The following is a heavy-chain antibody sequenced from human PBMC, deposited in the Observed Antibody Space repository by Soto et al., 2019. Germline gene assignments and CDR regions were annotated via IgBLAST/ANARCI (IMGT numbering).Heavy chain of an antibody. CDR3: AAMGMGPAPEMATTYDAFDI. D-gene: IGHD5-12*01. Sequence: QMQLVQSGPEVKKPGTSVKVSCKASGFTFTSSAVQWVRQARGQRLEWIGWIVVGSGNTNHAQKFQERVTITRDMSTSTAYMELSSLRSEDTAVYYCAAMGMGPAPEMATTYDAFDIWGQGTMVTVSS. CDR1: GFTFTSSA. J-gene: IGHJ3*02. V-gene: IGHV1-58*01. CDR2: IVVGSGNT.